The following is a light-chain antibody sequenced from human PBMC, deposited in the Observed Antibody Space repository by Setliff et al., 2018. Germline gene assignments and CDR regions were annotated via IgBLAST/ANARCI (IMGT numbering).Light chain of an antibody. J-gene: IGLJ2*01. Sequence: QSVLTQPASVSGSPGQSITISCTGTSSDVGNYNLVSWYQQHPGKAPKLMIYDVSKRPSGISNRFSGSKSGNTASLTISGLQAEDEANYYCYSYSGSSTFVVFGGGTKVTVL. V-gene: IGLV2-23*02. CDR1: SSDVGNYNL. CDR3: YSYSGSSTFVV. CDR2: DVS.